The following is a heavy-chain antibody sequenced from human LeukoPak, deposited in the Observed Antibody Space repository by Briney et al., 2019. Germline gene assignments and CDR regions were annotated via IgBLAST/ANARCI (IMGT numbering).Heavy chain of an antibody. CDR1: GFTFSSYW. V-gene: IGHV3-7*03. CDR2: IKQDGSEK. Sequence: GGSLRLSCAASGFTFSSYWMTWVRQAPGKGLEWVANIKQDGSEKYYVDSVKGRFTISRDNAKNSLYLQMNSLRAEDTAVYYCAKSAYYDSSGFYREYYFDYWGQGTLVTVSS. D-gene: IGHD3-22*01. J-gene: IGHJ4*02. CDR3: AKSAYYDSSGFYREYYFDY.